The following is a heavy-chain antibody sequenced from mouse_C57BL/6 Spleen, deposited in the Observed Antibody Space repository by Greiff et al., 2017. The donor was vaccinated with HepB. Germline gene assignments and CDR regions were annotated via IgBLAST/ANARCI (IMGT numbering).Heavy chain of an antibody. Sequence: VQLQQSGPELVKPGASVKISCKASGYSFTSYYIHWVKQRPGQGLEWIGWIYPGSGNTKYNEKFKGKATLTADTSSSTAYMQLSSLTSEDSAVYYCARGEITTVVYFDVWGTGTTVTVSS. J-gene: IGHJ1*03. CDR1: GYSFTSYY. V-gene: IGHV1-66*01. CDR2: IYPGSGNT. CDR3: ARGEITTVVYFDV. D-gene: IGHD1-1*01.